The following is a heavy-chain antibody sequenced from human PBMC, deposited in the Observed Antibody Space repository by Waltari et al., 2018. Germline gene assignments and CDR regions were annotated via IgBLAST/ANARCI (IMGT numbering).Heavy chain of an antibody. D-gene: IGHD5-12*01. Sequence: QVQLQESGPGLVKPSETLSLTCTVSGGSISSYYWSWIRQPAGKGLEWIGRIYTSGSTNYNPALKSRVTMSVDTSKNQFSLKLSSVTAADTAVYYCARDREGGYVPYYAFDIWGQGTMVTVSS. V-gene: IGHV4-4*07. CDR2: IYTSGST. CDR3: ARDREGGYVPYYAFDI. J-gene: IGHJ3*02. CDR1: GGSISSYY.